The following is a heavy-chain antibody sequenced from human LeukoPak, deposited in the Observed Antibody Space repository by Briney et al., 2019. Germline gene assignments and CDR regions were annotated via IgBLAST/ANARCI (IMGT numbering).Heavy chain of an antibody. V-gene: IGHV1-69*10. Sequence: SVKVSCKASGGTFSSYAISWVRQAPGQGLEWMGGIIPILGIANYAQKFQGRVTITADKSTSTAYMELSSLRSEDTAVYYCARVDGSDYDFWSGLNWFDPWGQGTLVTVSS. CDR1: GGTFSSYA. D-gene: IGHD3-3*01. J-gene: IGHJ5*02. CDR3: ARVDGSDYDFWSGLNWFDP. CDR2: IIPILGIA.